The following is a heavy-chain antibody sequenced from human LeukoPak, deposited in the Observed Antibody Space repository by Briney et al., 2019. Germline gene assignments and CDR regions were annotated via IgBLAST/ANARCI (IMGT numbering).Heavy chain of an antibody. CDR3: AGTYGDLDY. CDR1: GGSISSSSYY. J-gene: IGHJ4*02. V-gene: IGHV4-39*07. D-gene: IGHD4-17*01. Sequence: ASETLSLTCTVSGGSISSSSYYWGWIRQPPGKGLEWIGSIYYSGSTYYNPSLKSRVTISVDTSKNQFSLKLSSVTAADTAVYYCAGTYGDLDYWGQGTLVTVSS. CDR2: IYYSGST.